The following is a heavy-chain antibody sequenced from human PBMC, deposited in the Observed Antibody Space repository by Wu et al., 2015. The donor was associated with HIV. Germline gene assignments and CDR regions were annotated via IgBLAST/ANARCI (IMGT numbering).Heavy chain of an antibody. D-gene: IGHD1-26*01. CDR3: ARDRSLGHSGSYPPLYYYYYGMDV. CDR2: INPNSGGT. Sequence: QVQLVQSGAEVKKPGASVKVSCKASGYTFTGYYMHWVRQAPGQGLEWMGWINPNSGGTNYAQKFQGRVTMTRDTSISTAYMELSRLRSDDTAVYYCARDRSLGHSGSYPPLYYYYYGMDVWGQGTTVTVSS. V-gene: IGHV1-2*02. J-gene: IGHJ6*02. CDR1: GYTFTGYY.